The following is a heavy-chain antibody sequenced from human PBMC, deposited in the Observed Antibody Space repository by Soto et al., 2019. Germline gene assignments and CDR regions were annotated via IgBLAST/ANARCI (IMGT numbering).Heavy chain of an antibody. J-gene: IGHJ4*02. Sequence: NPSETLSLTCAVYGGSFSGYYWSWIRQPPGKGLEWIGEINHSGRTNYNPSIKSRVTISVDKSKNQFSLKLSSVTAADTAVYYCAREVSLAIDYWGQGTLVTVSS. CDR2: INHSGRT. CDR1: GGSFSGYY. D-gene: IGHD3-16*02. V-gene: IGHV4-34*01. CDR3: AREVSLAIDY.